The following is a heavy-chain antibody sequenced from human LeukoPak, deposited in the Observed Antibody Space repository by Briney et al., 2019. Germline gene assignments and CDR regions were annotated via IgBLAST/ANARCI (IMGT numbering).Heavy chain of an antibody. Sequence: SQTLSLTHTVAGASISSSSYYSGWIRQPPGNGLEWIGSIYYSGRTYYNPYIKSRVTICVDTSKNHFSLKLSPVTDADTAVYYCARPASSGSYHPFDYWGQGTLVTVSS. CDR3: ARPASSGSYHPFDY. CDR1: GASISSSSYY. V-gene: IGHV4-39*02. D-gene: IGHD1-26*01. J-gene: IGHJ4*02. CDR2: IYYSGRT.